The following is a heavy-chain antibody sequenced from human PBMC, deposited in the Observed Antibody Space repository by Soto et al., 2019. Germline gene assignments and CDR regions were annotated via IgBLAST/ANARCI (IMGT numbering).Heavy chain of an antibody. Sequence: QFQLEQSGSEGKEPGSSVKLSCKSSGGIFDNYAIVWVRQAPVQGLEWVGGIIPFFGTPRYSDLLLGRVTITADEATSTVYLELRGLRSDDTAVYYCARHLYQFIWGSYRFWGKGNLVTVSS. CDR1: GGIFDNYA. J-gene: IGHJ4*02. CDR3: ARHLYQFIWGSYRF. V-gene: IGHV1-69*01. D-gene: IGHD3-16*02. CDR2: IIPFFGTP.